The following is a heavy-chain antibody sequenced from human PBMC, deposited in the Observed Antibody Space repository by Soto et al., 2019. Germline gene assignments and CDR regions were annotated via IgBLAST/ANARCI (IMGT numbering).Heavy chain of an antibody. CDR2: IYYSGST. V-gene: IGHV4-59*08. CDR3: ARLWRGGYNWVIDY. CDR1: GGSISSYY. Sequence: PSETLSLTCTVSGGSISSYYWSWIRQPPGKGLEWIGYIYYSGSTNYNPSLKSRVTISVDTSKNQFSLKLTSVTAADTAFYYCARLWRGGYNWVIDYRAQRTLVTVSS. D-gene: IGHD5-12*01. J-gene: IGHJ4*02.